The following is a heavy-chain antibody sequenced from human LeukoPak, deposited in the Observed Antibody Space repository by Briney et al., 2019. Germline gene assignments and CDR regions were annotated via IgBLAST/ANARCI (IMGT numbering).Heavy chain of an antibody. CDR3: ARGPPYGSRSDFLDY. V-gene: IGHV3-30-3*01. CDR2: ISYDGSNK. J-gene: IGHJ4*02. D-gene: IGHD3-10*01. CDR1: GFTFSSFA. Sequence: GRSLRLSCAASGFTFSSFAMHWVRQAPGKGLEWVAVISYDGSNKYYADSVKGRFTISTDNAKNSLNLQMNSLRVEDTAVYYCARGPPYGSRSDFLDYWGLGTLVTVSS.